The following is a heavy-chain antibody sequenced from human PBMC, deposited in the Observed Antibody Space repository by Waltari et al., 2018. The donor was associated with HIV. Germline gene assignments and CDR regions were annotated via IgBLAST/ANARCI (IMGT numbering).Heavy chain of an antibody. CDR1: GFTVSSNY. D-gene: IGHD1-26*01. CDR3: ARDPRSSGYYGVDV. Sequence: EVQLVESGGGLIETGGSLRLSCAASGFTVSSNYMSWVRQAPGKGLEWVSIIHSGGNRYYAHSVKGRFTISRDNSKNAVSLHMTSLRAEDTAVYYWARDPRSSGYYGVDVWGKGTAVTVSS. CDR2: IHSGGNR. V-gene: IGHV3-53*01. J-gene: IGHJ6*04.